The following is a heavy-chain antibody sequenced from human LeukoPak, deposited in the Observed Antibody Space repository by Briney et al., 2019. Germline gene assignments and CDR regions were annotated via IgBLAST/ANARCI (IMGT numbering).Heavy chain of an antibody. J-gene: IGHJ1*01. Sequence: PSETLSLTCAVYGGSFSGYYWSWIRQPPGKGLEWIGEINHSGSTNYNPSLKSRVTISVDTSKNQFSLKLSSATAADTAVYYCARSRSRPTAEYFQHWGQGTLVTVSS. CDR2: INHSGST. CDR1: GGSFSGYY. CDR3: ARSRSRPTAEYFQH. V-gene: IGHV4-34*01.